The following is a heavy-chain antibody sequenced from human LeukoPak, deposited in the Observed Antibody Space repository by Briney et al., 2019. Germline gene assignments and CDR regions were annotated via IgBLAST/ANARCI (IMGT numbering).Heavy chain of an antibody. CDR1: GFTFSDHY. V-gene: IGHV3-72*01. CDR2: IRRNANSFTT. D-gene: IGHD3-22*01. CDR3: TTDVSGYPDY. J-gene: IGHJ4*02. Sequence: SGGSLRLSCAASGFTFSDHYMDWVRQGPGKGLEWVGRIRRNANSFTTEYAASVKGRFTISRDDSKNTLYLQMNSLKTEDTAVYYCTTDVSGYPDYWGQGTLVTVSS.